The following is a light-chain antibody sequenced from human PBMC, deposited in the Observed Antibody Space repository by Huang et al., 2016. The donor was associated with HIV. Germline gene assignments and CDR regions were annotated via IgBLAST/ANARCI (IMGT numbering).Light chain of an antibody. CDR3: QLYGTYT. CDR1: ESVTSSY. CDR2: GAS. V-gene: IGKV3-20*01. J-gene: IGKJ2*01. Sequence: EIVLTQSPGTLSLSPGVGATLSCTASESVTSSYLAWYQQKAGQAPRLLIYGASSRAVGIPDRFSGSGSGTDFALTISRLEPEDFAVYYCQLYGTYTFGQGTRVE.